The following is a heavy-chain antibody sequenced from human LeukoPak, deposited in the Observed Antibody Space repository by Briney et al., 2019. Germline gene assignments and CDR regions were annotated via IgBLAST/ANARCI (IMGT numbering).Heavy chain of an antibody. CDR2: INDESSDI. Sequence: PGGSLRLSCAASGFTFSLCAMNWVRQAPGKGLEWVSYINDESSDIHYAGSVRGRFTISRDDARQTLYLQLSSLRVEDTVVYYCARDTFQPGLIDSWGQGTLVTVSS. J-gene: IGHJ4*02. V-gene: IGHV3-21*05. D-gene: IGHD2-2*01. CDR1: GFTFSLCA. CDR3: ARDTFQPGLIDS.